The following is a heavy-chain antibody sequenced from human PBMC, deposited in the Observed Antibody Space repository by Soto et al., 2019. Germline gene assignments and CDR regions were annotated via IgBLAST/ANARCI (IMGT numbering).Heavy chain of an antibody. J-gene: IGHJ5*02. D-gene: IGHD3-9*01. Sequence: PGGSLRLSCAASGFSFSGYRMNWVRQAPGKGLEWVAYIKQDGSEKIYADSLMGRFTISRDNAKNLVFLQMNSLRAEDTAVYYCARDPSMSTGFCKRVLDLWGQGA. V-gene: IGHV3-7*01. CDR2: IKQDGSEK. CDR3: ARDPSMSTGFCKRVLDL. CDR1: GFSFSGYR.